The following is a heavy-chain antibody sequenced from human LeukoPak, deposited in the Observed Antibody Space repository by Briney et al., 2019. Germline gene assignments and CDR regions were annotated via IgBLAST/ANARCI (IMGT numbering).Heavy chain of an antibody. J-gene: IGHJ4*02. D-gene: IGHD2-2*03. CDR3: ARDGYCSSTGCSAYFFDS. V-gene: IGHV3-30-3*01. CDR1: GFTFSSYA. Sequence: PGRSLRLSCAASGFTFSSYAMHWVRQAPGKGLHWVAVISYDGSNKYYADSVKGRFTTSRDNSKNTLYLQLNSLRPEDTALYYCARDGYCSSTGCSAYFFDSWGQGTLVTVSS. CDR2: ISYDGSNK.